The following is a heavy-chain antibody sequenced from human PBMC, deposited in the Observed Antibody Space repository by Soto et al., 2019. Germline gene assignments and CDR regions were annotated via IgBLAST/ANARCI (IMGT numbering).Heavy chain of an antibody. CDR3: AKDPIDSSGYYPGDY. J-gene: IGHJ4*02. Sequence: GGSLRLSCAASGFTFSSYAMSWVRQAPGKGLEWVSAISGSGGSTYYADSVKGRFTISRDNSKNTLYLQMNSLRAEDTAVYYCAKDPIDSSGYYPGDYWGQGTLVTVSS. CDR1: GFTFSSYA. CDR2: ISGSGGST. D-gene: IGHD3-22*01. V-gene: IGHV3-23*01.